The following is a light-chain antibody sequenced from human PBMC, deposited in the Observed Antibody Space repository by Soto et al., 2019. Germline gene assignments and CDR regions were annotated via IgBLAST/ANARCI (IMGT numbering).Light chain of an antibody. J-gene: IGLJ1*01. Sequence: QSALTQPASVSGSPRQSITISCTGASSDVGGYNYVSWYQHHPGKTPKLMIYEVSNRPSGVSNRFSGSKSGNTASLTISGLQAEDEADYYCSSYTDSNTRYVFGTGTKVTVL. CDR1: SSDVGGYNY. CDR3: SSYTDSNTRYV. V-gene: IGLV2-14*01. CDR2: EVS.